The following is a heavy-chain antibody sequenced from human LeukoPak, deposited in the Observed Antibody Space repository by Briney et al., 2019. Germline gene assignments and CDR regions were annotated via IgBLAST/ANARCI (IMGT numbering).Heavy chain of an antibody. CDR2: ISAYNGNT. Sequence: ASVKVSCKAPGYTFTSYGISWVRQAPGQGLEWMGWISAYNGNTNYAQKLQGRVTMTTDTSTSTAYMELRSLRSDDTAVYYCARDRSHYYDSSGYLDYWGQGTLVTVSS. D-gene: IGHD3-22*01. CDR1: GYTFTSYG. V-gene: IGHV1-18*01. CDR3: ARDRSHYYDSSGYLDY. J-gene: IGHJ4*02.